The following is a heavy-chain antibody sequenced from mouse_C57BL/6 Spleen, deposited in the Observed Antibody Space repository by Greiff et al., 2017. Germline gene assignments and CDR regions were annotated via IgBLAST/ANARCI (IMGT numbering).Heavy chain of an antibody. CDR1: GYTFTSYW. CDR2: IYPSDSDT. D-gene: IGHD3-2*02. J-gene: IGHJ3*01. CDR3: ASSDSSGRAWFAY. Sequence: QVQLQQPGAELVRPGSSVKLSCKASGYTFTSYWMDWVKQRPGQGLEWIGNIYPSDSDTHYNQKFKDKATLTVDKSSSTAYMQLSSLTSEASAVYYCASSDSSGRAWFAYWGQGTLVTVSA. V-gene: IGHV1-61*01.